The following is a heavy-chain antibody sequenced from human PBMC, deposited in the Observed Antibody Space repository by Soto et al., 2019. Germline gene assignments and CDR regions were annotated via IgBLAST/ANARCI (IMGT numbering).Heavy chain of an antibody. CDR2: SSSNSNYI. V-gene: IGHV3-21*01. CDR1: GFTFSSHS. CDR3: ANDTNRDTIRVFDI. J-gene: IGHJ3*02. Sequence: EVHLVESGGGLVKPGGSLRLSCVASGFTFSSHSINWVRQAPGKGLEWVSSSSSNSNYIYYADSVKGRYTISRDNAKNSQYLQINSLRPEDTAVYYCANDTNRDTIRVFDIWGQGTMVTVSA. D-gene: IGHD3-16*02.